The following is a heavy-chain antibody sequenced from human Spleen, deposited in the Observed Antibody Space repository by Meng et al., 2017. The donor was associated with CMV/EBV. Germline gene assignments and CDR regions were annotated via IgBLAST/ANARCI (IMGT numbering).Heavy chain of an antibody. D-gene: IGHD1-1*01. CDR3: ARNLQRFDY. CDR2: ISSSSYR. J-gene: IGHJ4*02. CDR1: GFTFSNYN. V-gene: IGHV3-21*01. Sequence: SMRLSCAASGFTFSNYNMNWVRQAPGKGPEWVSSISSSSYRYYADSVKGRFTISRDNAKNSLFLQLNSLRAEDTAMYYCARNLQRFDYWGQGALVTVSS.